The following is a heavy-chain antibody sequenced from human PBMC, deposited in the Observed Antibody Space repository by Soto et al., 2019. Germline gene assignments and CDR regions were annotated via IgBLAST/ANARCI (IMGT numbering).Heavy chain of an antibody. CDR3: ARDWSGPGHSAYFYYNMHV. J-gene: IGHJ6*03. Sequence: EVQLVESGGGLVQPGGSLRLSCAASGFILSNSWMHWHRQAPGKGLVWVSRSNIAGSSTDYADSVKGRSTISTDNAKNTLYLQRISLRAEYTALYYCARDWSGPGHSAYFYYNMHVWGKGAKVTVSS. D-gene: IGHD3-3*01. V-gene: IGHV3-74*01. CDR1: GFILSNSW. CDR2: SNIAGSST.